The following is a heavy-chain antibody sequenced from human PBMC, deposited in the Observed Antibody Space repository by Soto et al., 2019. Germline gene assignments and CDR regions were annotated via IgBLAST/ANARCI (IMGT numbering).Heavy chain of an antibody. V-gene: IGHV3-23*01. J-gene: IGHJ6*02. CDR1: GFTFSSYA. CDR2: ISGSGGST. Sequence: EVQLLESGGGLVQPGGSLRLSCAASGFTFSSYAMSWVRQAPGKGLEWVSAISGSGGSTYYADSVKGRFTISRDNSKNTLYLQMNGLRAEDTAVYYCAKGLEGYDFWSGYYTSANYYYYYGMDVWGQGTTVTVSS. CDR3: AKGLEGYDFWSGYYTSANYYYYYGMDV. D-gene: IGHD3-3*01.